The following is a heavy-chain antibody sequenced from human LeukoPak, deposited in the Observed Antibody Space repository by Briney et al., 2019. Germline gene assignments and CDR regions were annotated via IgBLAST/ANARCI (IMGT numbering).Heavy chain of an antibody. CDR2: VSPSHTTR. D-gene: IGHD1-1*01. Sequence: ASVKVSCKASGYTFRQYSISWVRQAPGKGFEWMGWVSPSHTTRVYAQEFQGRVTMTADTNTNTVSMELRSLRFDDTAVYFCARGGKGLQLIGSFYDYWGQGTLVTVSS. CDR3: ARGGKGLQLIGSFYDY. V-gene: IGHV1-18*01. J-gene: IGHJ4*02. CDR1: GYTFRQYS.